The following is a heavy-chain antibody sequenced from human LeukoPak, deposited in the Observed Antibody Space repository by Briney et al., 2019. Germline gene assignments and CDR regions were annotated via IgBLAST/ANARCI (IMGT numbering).Heavy chain of an antibody. D-gene: IGHD5-18*01. J-gene: IGHJ4*02. CDR2: ISSSSSYI. CDR1: GFTFSSYS. V-gene: IGHV3-21*01. CDR3: ARDTAVQLWLNY. Sequence: GSLRLSCAASGFTFSSYSVNWVRQAPGKGLEWVSSISSSSSYIYYADSVKGRFTISRDNAKNSLYLQMNSLRAEDTAVYYCARDTAVQLWLNYWGQGTLVTVSS.